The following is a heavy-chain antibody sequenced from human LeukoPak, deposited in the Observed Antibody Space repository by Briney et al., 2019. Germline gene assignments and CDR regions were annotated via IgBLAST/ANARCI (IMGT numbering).Heavy chain of an antibody. CDR2: IYYSGST. CDR3: ARHGYSSGGSFDY. J-gene: IGHJ4*02. D-gene: IGHD6-19*01. Sequence: SETLSLTCTVSGGSISSYYWSWIRQPPGKGLEWIGYIYYSGSTNYNPSLKSRVTISVDTSKNQFSLKLSSVTAADTAVYYCARHGYSSGGSFDYWGQGTLVTVSS. V-gene: IGHV4-59*08. CDR1: GGSISSYY.